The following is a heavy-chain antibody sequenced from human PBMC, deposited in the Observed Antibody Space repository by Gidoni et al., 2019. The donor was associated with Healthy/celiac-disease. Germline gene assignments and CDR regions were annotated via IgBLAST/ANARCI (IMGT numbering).Heavy chain of an antibody. D-gene: IGHD3-16*01. V-gene: IGHV4-4*07. J-gene: IGHJ2*01. CDR3: AREGGRYFDL. CDR2: T. Sequence: TNYNPSLKSRVTMSVDTSKNQFSLKLSSVTAADTAGYYCAREGGRYFDLWGRGTLVTVSS.